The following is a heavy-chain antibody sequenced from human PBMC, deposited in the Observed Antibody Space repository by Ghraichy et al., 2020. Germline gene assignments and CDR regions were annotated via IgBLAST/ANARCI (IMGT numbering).Heavy chain of an antibody. CDR2: IWYDGSKR. CDR1: GLTLSHYG. D-gene: IGHD2-21*02. V-gene: IGHV3-33*01. CDR3: MRDRQSDCVGDCYEEFFDY. Sequence: GGSLRLSCAASGLTLSHYGMHWVRQAPGKGLEWVAVIWYDGSKRYYADSVKGRFTISRDNSKNTLYLQMNSLRAEDTAVYYCMRDRQSDCVGDCYEEFFDYWGQGTLVTVSS. J-gene: IGHJ4*02.